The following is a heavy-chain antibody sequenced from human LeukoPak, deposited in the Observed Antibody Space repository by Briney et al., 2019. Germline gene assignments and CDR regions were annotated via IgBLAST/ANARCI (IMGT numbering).Heavy chain of an antibody. Sequence: PGGSLRLSCAASGFTFSSYAMSWVRQAPGKGLDWVSSISGSSASTYYADSVKGRFTNSRDNSENTLYLQMNSLRAEDTAVYYCAKDILPLRGSPTDYDSWGQGTLVNVSS. CDR1: GFTFSSYA. D-gene: IGHD3-10*01. J-gene: IGHJ4*02. CDR2: ISGSSAST. V-gene: IGHV3-23*01. CDR3: AKDILPLRGSPTDYDS.